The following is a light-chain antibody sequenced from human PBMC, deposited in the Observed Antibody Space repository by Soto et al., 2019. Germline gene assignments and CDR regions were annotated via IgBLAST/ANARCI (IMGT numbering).Light chain of an antibody. V-gene: IGKV1-39*01. J-gene: IGKJ1*01. CDR2: AAS. CDR1: QSISSY. Sequence: DIQMTQSPSFLSASVGDGVTITCRASQSISSYLNWYQQKPGKAPKLLIYAASSLQSGVPSRFSGSGSGKDFTLTISSLQPEDFATYYCQQSYTTPRTFGQGTRVEIK. CDR3: QQSYTTPRT.